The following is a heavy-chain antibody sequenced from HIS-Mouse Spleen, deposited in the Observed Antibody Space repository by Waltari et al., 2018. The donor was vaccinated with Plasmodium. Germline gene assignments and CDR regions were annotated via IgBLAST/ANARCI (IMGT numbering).Heavy chain of an antibody. CDR3: ARVGRATDPDDDSSGRYSDYGMDV. Sequence: QVQLVQSGAEVKKPGASVKVSCKASGYTFTGYYMHWVRQAPGQGLEWMGWINANSGGTNYAQKFQGRVTMTRDTSISTAYLELSRLRSDDTAVYYCARVGRATDPDDDSSGRYSDYGMDVGGKGTTLTVSA. V-gene: IGHV1-2*02. J-gene: IGHJ6*04. CDR2: INANSGGT. D-gene: IGHD3-22*01. CDR1: GYTFTGYY.